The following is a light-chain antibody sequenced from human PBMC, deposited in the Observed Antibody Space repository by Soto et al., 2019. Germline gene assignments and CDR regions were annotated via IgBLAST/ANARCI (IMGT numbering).Light chain of an antibody. Sequence: QSALTQPASVSGSPGQSITISCTGTSSDVGGYNYVSWYQQHPGKAPKLMIYDVNNRPSGVSNPFSGSKSGNTASLTISGLQAEDEADYYCSSYTTSSLVVFGGGTKLTVL. J-gene: IGLJ2*01. CDR2: DVN. CDR3: SSYTTSSLVV. V-gene: IGLV2-14*01. CDR1: SSDVGGYNY.